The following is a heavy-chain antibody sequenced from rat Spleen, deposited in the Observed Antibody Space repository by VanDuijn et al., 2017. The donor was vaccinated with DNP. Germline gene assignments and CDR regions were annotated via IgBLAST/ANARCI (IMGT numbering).Heavy chain of an antibody. J-gene: IGHJ2*01. V-gene: IGHV2-1*01. D-gene: IGHD1-11*01. CDR3: TMYGGYSGD. CDR2: IWSGGRP. Sequence: QVQLKESGPGLVQPSQTLSLTCTVSGFSLTSNSVSWVRQPPGKGLEWMGAIWSGGRPDYNSALKSRLSISRDTSKSQVFLRMNSLQTEDTAIYFCTMYGGYSGDWGQGVMVTVSS. CDR1: GFSLTSNS.